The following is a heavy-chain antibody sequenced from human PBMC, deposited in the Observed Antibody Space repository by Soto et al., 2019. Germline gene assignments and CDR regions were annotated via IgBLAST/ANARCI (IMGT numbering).Heavy chain of an antibody. Sequence: GGSLRLSCAASGFTFSGSAMHWVRQASGKGLEWVGRIRSKANSYATAYAASVKGRFTISRDDSKNTAYLQMNSLKTEDTAVYYCTRLLYSSGWARKRDYYYYYGMDVWGQGTTVTVSS. D-gene: IGHD6-19*01. CDR2: IRSKANSYAT. CDR3: TRLLYSSGWARKRDYYYYYGMDV. J-gene: IGHJ6*02. CDR1: GFTFSGSA. V-gene: IGHV3-73*01.